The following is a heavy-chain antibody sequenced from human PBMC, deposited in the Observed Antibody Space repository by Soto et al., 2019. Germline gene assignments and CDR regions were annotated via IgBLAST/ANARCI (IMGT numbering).Heavy chain of an antibody. CDR2: MNPNSGNT. J-gene: IGHJ5*02. D-gene: IGHD6-13*01. CDR1: GYTFTSYD. CDR3: VIERSAAGTAWCDP. V-gene: IGHV1-8*01. Sequence: QVQLVQSGAEVKKPGASVKVSCKASGYTFTSYDINWVRQATGQGLEWMGWMNPNSGNTGYAQKFQGRVTMTRNTAISTAYIAQSSLRSEYTAVYYCVIERSAAGTAWCDPWGQGTLVTVSS.